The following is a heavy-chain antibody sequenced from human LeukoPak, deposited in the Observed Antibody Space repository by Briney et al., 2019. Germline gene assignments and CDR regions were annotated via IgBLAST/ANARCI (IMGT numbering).Heavy chain of an antibody. J-gene: IGHJ6*03. CDR2: ISSSSSTI. D-gene: IGHD1-26*01. V-gene: IGHV3-48*01. CDR3: ARDPAYYSGTYGAYYYYYYMDV. CDR1: GFTFSSYS. Sequence: GGSLRLSCAASGFTFSSYSMNWVRQAPGKGLEWVSYISSSSSTIYYADSVKGRFTISRDNAKNSLYLQMNSLRAEDTAVYYCARDPAYYSGTYGAYYYYYYMDVWGKGTTVTVSS.